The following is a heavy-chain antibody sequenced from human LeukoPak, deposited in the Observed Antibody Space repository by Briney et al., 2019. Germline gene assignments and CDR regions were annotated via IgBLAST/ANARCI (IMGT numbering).Heavy chain of an antibody. CDR2: INPNSGGT. V-gene: IGHV1-2*02. Sequence: ASVKVSCKASGYTFTGYYMHWVRQAPGQGLEWMGWINPNSGGTNYAQKFQGRVTMTRDTSISTAYMELSRLRSDDTAVYYCARDSHSYRRGDDAFDIGGQGTMVTVS. CDR3: ARDSHSYRRGDDAFDI. D-gene: IGHD5-18*01. CDR1: GYTFTGYY. J-gene: IGHJ3*02.